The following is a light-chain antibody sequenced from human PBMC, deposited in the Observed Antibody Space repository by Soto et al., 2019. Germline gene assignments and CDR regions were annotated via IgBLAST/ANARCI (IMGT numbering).Light chain of an antibody. Sequence: EIVLTQSPATLSVSPGERATLSCRASQSVGNNFAWYQQKPGQAPRLLIFATSTRATGVPARFSGSGSGPVFALTISSLQSEDFAVYYCQQYGDWPLSCGGGAKVEIE. CDR1: QSVGNN. J-gene: IGKJ4*01. CDR3: QQYGDWPLS. CDR2: ATS. V-gene: IGKV3-15*01.